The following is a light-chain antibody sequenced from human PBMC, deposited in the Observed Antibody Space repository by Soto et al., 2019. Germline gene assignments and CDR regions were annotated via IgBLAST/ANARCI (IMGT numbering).Light chain of an antibody. Sequence: EGVWTQSPGTLSLSPGERATLSCRASQSVSNNYLAWYQQKPGQAPRLLTYGASNRATGIPDRFSGSGSGTDFTLTISRLEPEDFAVYYCPQYGSSGTFGQGTRLEI. CDR2: GAS. V-gene: IGKV3-20*01. CDR3: PQYGSSGT. CDR1: QSVSNNY. J-gene: IGKJ5*01.